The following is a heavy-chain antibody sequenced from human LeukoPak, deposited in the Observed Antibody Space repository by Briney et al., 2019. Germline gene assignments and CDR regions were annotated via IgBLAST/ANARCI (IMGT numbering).Heavy chain of an antibody. Sequence: GASVKVSCKASGGTFSNYAINWVRQAPGQGLEWMGWINPNSGGTNYAQKFQGWVTMTRDTSISTAYMELSRLRSDDTAVYYCARGELSGWYLEFGFWGQGTLVTVSS. J-gene: IGHJ4*02. CDR1: GGTFSNYA. CDR3: ARGELSGWYLEFGF. V-gene: IGHV1-2*04. CDR2: INPNSGGT. D-gene: IGHD6-19*01.